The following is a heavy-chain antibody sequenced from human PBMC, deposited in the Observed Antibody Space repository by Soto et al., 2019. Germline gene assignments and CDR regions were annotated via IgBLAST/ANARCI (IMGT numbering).Heavy chain of an antibody. D-gene: IGHD3-3*01. CDR3: AREPYYDFWSGYLSYYYYYGMDV. J-gene: IGHJ6*02. CDR1: GYTFTSYG. CDR2: ISGYNGNT. Sequence: QVQLVQSGAEVKKPGASVKVSCKASGYTFTSYGISWVRQAPGQGLEWMGWISGYNGNTNYAQKLQGRVTMTTDTSTSTAYMELRSLRSDDTAVYYCAREPYYDFWSGYLSYYYYYGMDVWGQGTTVTVSS. V-gene: IGHV1-18*01.